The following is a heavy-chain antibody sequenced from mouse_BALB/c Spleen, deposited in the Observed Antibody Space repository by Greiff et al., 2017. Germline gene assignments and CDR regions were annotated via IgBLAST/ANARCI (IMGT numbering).Heavy chain of an antibody. J-gene: IGHJ3*01. CDR3: ASPLYGNYFWFAY. D-gene: IGHD2-1*01. CDR1: GFTFSSYG. V-gene: IGHV5-6*01. Sequence: EVKVVESGGDLVKPGGSLKLSCAASGFTFSSYGMSWVRQTPDKRLEWVATISSGGSYTYYPDSVKGRFTISRDNAKNTLYLQMSSLKSEDTAMYYCASPLYGNYFWFAYWGQGTLVTVSA. CDR2: ISSGGSYT.